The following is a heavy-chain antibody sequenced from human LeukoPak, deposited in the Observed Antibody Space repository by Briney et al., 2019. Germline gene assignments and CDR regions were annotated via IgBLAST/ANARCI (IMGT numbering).Heavy chain of an antibody. CDR3: ARRVYGTSQYY. CDR1: GGSFSGYY. Sequence: QASETLSLTCAVYGGSFSGYYWSWIRQPPGKGLEWIGEINHSGSTSYNPSLKSRATISVDTSKNQFSLKLSSVTATDTALYYCARRVYGTSQYYWGQGTLVTVSS. D-gene: IGHD5/OR15-5a*01. CDR2: INHSGST. J-gene: IGHJ4*02. V-gene: IGHV4-34*01.